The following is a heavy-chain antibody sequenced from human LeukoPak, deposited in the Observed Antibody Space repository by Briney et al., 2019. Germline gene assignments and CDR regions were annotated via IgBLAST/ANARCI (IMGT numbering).Heavy chain of an antibody. Sequence: GASVKVSCKASGYTFISYGISWVRQAPGQGLEWMGWISGYNGNTNYAQNLRGRVTMTTDTSTSTAYMELRSLRSDDTAVYYCARGLGVVTAQSEQPKPRYFDLWGRGTQVTVSS. CDR1: GYTFISYG. CDR2: ISGYNGNT. J-gene: IGHJ2*01. V-gene: IGHV1-18*01. CDR3: ARGLGVVTAQSEQPKPRYFDL. D-gene: IGHD2-21*02.